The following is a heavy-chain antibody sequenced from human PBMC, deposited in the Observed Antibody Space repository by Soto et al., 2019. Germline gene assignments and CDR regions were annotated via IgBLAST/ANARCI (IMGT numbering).Heavy chain of an antibody. V-gene: IGHV1-69*13. CDR3: ATAGSRDINSRQYDS. CDR1: RGSFSSFG. CDR2: IIPNYGVP. Sequence: SVKVSCKASRGSFSSFGITWVRQAPGQGLEWMGRIIPNYGVPNYAQNFQGRVTFKVDASTNTAHMELSGLRFEDTAVYYCATAGSRDINSRQYDSWGQGTMV. D-gene: IGHD5-18*01. J-gene: IGHJ3*02.